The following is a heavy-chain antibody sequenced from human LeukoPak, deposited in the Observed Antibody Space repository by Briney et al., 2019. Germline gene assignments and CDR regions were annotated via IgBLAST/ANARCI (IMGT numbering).Heavy chain of an antibody. Sequence: GGSLRLSFAAPGFTFSSYWMSWVRQAPGKGLEWVANIKQDGSEKYYVDSVKGRFTISRDNAKNPLYLQMNSLRAEDTAVYYCARGADIVVVPAATVVDAFDIWGQGTMVTVSS. CDR2: IKQDGSEK. V-gene: IGHV3-7*03. D-gene: IGHD2-2*01. CDR3: ARGADIVVVPAATVVDAFDI. J-gene: IGHJ3*02. CDR1: GFTFSSYW.